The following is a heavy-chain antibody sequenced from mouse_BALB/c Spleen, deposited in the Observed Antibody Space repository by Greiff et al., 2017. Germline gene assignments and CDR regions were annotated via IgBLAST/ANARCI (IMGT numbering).Heavy chain of an antibody. CDR1: GFDFSRYW. V-gene: IGHV4-1*02. CDR2: INPDSSTI. Sequence: EVKLLESGGGLVQPGGSLKLSCAASGFDFSRYWMSWVRQAPGKGLEWIGEINPDSSTINYTPSLKDKFIISRDNAKNTLYLQMSKVRSEDTALYYCARPGYYGSWFAYWGQGTLVTVSA. CDR3: ARPGYYGSWFAY. D-gene: IGHD1-2*01. J-gene: IGHJ3*01.